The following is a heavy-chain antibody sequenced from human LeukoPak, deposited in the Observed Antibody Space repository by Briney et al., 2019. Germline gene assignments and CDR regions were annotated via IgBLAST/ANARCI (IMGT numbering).Heavy chain of an antibody. CDR1: VFTFNNYA. V-gene: IGHV3-64D*08. CDR3: VSADYFDSSGYYYSRYYFNY. J-gene: IGHJ4*01. D-gene: IGHD3-22*01. CDR2: ISSDGGSA. Sequence: PGGSLRLSCSASVFTFNNYAMHWVRQAPGKGLEYVLAISSDGGSAYYADSVEGRFTISRDNSKNTLYLQMSGLRSEDTAIYDCVSADYFDSSGYYYSRYYFNYWGHGTLVTVSS.